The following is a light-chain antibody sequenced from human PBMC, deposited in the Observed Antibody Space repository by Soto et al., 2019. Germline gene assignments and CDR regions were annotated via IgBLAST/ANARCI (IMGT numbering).Light chain of an antibody. V-gene: IGLV2-8*01. J-gene: IGLJ2*01. CDR1: SSDVGGYNY. Sequence: QAVVTQPPSASGSPGQSVTISCTGTSSDVGGYNYVSWYQQHPGKAPKLMIYEVSKRPSGVPDRFSGSKSGNTASLTVSGLQAEDEADYYCSSYAGSKGGVVFGGGTKLTVL. CDR2: EVS. CDR3: SSYAGSKGGVV.